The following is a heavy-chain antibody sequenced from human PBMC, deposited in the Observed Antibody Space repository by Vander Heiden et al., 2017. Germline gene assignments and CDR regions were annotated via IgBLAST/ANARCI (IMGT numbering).Heavy chain of an antibody. J-gene: IGHJ4*02. CDR2: ISGSGGST. V-gene: IGHV3-23*01. D-gene: IGHD3-3*01. Sequence: EVQLLESGGGLVQPGGSLRLSCAASGFTFSSYAMSWVPQAPGKGLEWVSAISGSGGSTYYADSVKGRFTISRDNSKNTLYLQMNSLRAEDTAVYYCAKDSLRGDFWSGYFYFDYWGQGTLVTVSS. CDR3: AKDSLRGDFWSGYFYFDY. CDR1: GFTFSSYA.